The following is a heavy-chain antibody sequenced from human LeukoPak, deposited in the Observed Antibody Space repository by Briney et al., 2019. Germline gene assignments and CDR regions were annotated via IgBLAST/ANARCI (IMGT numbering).Heavy chain of an antibody. J-gene: IGHJ6*02. D-gene: IGHD2-2*01. CDR2: IYYSGST. V-gene: IGHV4-59*01. CDR3: ARDRVGTSFAYYYYGMDV. Sequence: PSETLSLTCTVSGGSIGSYYWSWIRQPPGKGLEWIGYIYYSGSTNYNPSLKSRVTISVDTSKNQFSLKLSSVTAADTAVYYCARDRVGTSFAYYYYGMDVWGQGTTVTVSS. CDR1: GGSIGSYY.